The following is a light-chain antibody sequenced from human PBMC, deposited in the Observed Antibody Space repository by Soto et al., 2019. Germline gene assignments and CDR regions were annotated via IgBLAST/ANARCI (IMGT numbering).Light chain of an antibody. CDR3: QQYVSSPA. CDR2: DTD. CDR1: QRVSRGF. J-gene: IGKJ1*01. Sequence: IVLTQSPAIPTFPPSKIAPLYCGASQRVSRGFLAWSHQRPGQAPRHILNDTDYRATGIPNTYSGSGSGTDFTLTSSSLNSEDFAVYNCQQYVSSPAFGQ. V-gene: IGKV3D-20*01.